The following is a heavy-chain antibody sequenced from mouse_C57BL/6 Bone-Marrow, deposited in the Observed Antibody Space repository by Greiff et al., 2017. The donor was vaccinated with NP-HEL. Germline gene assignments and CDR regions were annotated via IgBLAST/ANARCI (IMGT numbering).Heavy chain of an antibody. CDR2: INPYNGGT. J-gene: IGHJ1*03. V-gene: IGHV1-19*01. CDR3: ARDCYWYFDV. Sequence: EVQLQQSGPVLVKPGASVKMSCKASGYTFTDYYMNWVKQSHGKSLEWIGVINPYNGGTSYNQKFKGKATLTVDKSSSTAYMELNSLTSEDSAVYYCARDCYWYFDVWGTGTTVTVSS. CDR1: GYTFTDYY.